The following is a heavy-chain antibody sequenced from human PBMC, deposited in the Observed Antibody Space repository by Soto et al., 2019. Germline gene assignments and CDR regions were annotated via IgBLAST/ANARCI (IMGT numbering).Heavy chain of an antibody. D-gene: IGHD1-26*01. CDR1: GGSISSGDYY. CDR2: IHYSGST. Sequence: SETLSLTCTLSGGSISSGDYYWSWIRQPPGKGLEWIAYIHYSGSTYYNPSLKSRVTISVDTSKKQFSLKLSSVTAADTAVYYGARSRYSGSYFFDYWGQGILVTVSS. CDR3: ARSRYSGSYFFDY. V-gene: IGHV4-30-4*01. J-gene: IGHJ4*02.